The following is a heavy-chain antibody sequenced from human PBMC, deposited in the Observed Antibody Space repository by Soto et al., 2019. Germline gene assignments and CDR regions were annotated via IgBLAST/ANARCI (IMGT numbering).Heavy chain of an antibody. J-gene: IGHJ4*02. CDR3: ARGTTVVTNFDY. Sequence: SVKVSCNASGVTVSSYAISWVRQAPGQGLEWMGGIIPIFGTANYAQKFQGRVTITADKSTSTAYMELSSLRSEDTAVYYCARGTTVVTNFDYWGQGTLVTVSS. CDR1: GVTVSSYA. CDR2: IIPIFGTA. V-gene: IGHV1-69*06. D-gene: IGHD4-17*01.